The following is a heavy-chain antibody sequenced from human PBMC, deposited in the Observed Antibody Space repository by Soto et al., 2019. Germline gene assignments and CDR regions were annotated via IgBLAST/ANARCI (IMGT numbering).Heavy chain of an antibody. CDR3: ARNMDYYYGRGSGNGHGV. D-gene: IGHD3-10*02. CDR2: INPKFGDT. CDR1: GYTFTAYY. V-gene: IGHV1-2*02. J-gene: IGHJ6*02. Sequence: QVQLVQSGAEVKEPGDSVRVSCEASGYTFTAYYIHWVRQAPGQGLEWMGWINPKFGDTTYAQDFQGGVFMTRDMSISTVYMELSSLTSDDTAIYYCARNMDYYYGRGSGNGHGVWGQGTTVTVFS.